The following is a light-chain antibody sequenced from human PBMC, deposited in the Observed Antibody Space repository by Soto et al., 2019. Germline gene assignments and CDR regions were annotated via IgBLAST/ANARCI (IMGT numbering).Light chain of an antibody. CDR2: AAS. CDR3: HQYGSSITWT. Sequence: EVVLTQSPGTVSLSPGERATLSCRASQSVTSNYLAWYQQKPGQAPRLLIYAASSRATGIPDRFSGSGSGTDSTLSISRLEPEDWAVYYCHQYGSSITWTFGQGTKVDIK. CDR1: QSVTSNY. J-gene: IGKJ1*01. V-gene: IGKV3-20*01.